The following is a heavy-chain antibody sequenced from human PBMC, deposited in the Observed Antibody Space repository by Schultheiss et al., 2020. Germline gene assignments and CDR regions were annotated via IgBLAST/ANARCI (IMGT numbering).Heavy chain of an antibody. CDR2: ISGSGGST. J-gene: IGHJ4*02. D-gene: IGHD3-9*01. CDR1: GFTFSNYA. CDR3: AKCPNYDILTGYYIN. V-gene: IGHV3-23*01. Sequence: GGSLRLSCVVSGFTFSNYAMNWVSQAPGKGLEWVSAISGSGGSTYYADSVKGRFTISRDNSKNTLYLQMNSLRAEDTAVYYCAKCPNYDILTGYYINWGQGTLVTVSS.